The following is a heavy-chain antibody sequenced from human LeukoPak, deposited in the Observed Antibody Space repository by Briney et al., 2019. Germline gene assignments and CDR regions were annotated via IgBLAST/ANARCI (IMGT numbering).Heavy chain of an antibody. J-gene: IGHJ6*03. Sequence: ASVKVSCKASGYTFTSYYMHWVRQAPGQGLEWMGIINPSGGSTSYAQKFQGRVTITADKSTSTAYMELSSLRSEDTAVYYCARDTRPYYYYYMDVWGKGTTVTVSS. CDR2: INPSGGST. CDR1: GYTFTSYY. V-gene: IGHV1-46*01. CDR3: ARDTRPYYYYYMDV.